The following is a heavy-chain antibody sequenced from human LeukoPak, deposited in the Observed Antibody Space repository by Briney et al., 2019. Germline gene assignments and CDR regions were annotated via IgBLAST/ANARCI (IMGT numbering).Heavy chain of an antibody. CDR2: ISYTGST. D-gene: IGHD5-24*01. V-gene: IGHV4-59*01. Sequence: SETLSLTCTVSGGSISRDYWSWIRQPPGKGLEWLGYISYTGSTNYNPSLKSRVTISADRSKNQFSLNLSSVTAADTAMYYCARVLGDGYSHYWGQGTLVTVSS. CDR3: ARVLGDGYSHY. J-gene: IGHJ4*02. CDR1: GGSISRDY.